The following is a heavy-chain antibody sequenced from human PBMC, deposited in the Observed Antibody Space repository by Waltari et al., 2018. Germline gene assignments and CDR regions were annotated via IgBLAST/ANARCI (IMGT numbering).Heavy chain of an antibody. J-gene: IGHJ4*02. CDR3: ATRDVVVVAATVFDY. CDR1: GYTLTELS. D-gene: IGHD2-15*01. Sequence: QVQLVQSGAEVKKPGASVKVSCKVSGYTLTELSMHWVRQAPGKGLEWMGGSEREDGEKIDEQKFQGRVTMTEDTSTDTAYMELSSLRSEDTAVYYCATRDVVVVAATVFDYWGQGTLVTVSS. V-gene: IGHV1-24*01. CDR2: SEREDGEK.